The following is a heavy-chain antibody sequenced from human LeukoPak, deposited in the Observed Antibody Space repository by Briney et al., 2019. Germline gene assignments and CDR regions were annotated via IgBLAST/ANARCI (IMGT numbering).Heavy chain of an antibody. CDR2: IYYSWST. Sequence: SETLSLTCAVSGGSISSYYWSWIRQPPGKGLEGIGYIYYSWSTNYNPSLKSRVTISVDTSKTPFSLKLSSVTAADTAVYYCARVRGLSGYKSGGFDPWGQGTLVTVSS. CDR3: ARVRGLSGYKSGGFDP. D-gene: IGHD5-12*01. J-gene: IGHJ5*02. CDR1: GGSISSYY. V-gene: IGHV4-59*01.